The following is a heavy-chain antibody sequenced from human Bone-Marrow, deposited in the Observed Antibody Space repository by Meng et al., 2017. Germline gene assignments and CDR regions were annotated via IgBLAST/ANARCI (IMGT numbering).Heavy chain of an antibody. CDR3: ARVVTMVRGVINAFDI. J-gene: IGHJ3*02. Sequence: ASVKVSCKASGYTFTSYYMHWVRQAPGQGLEWMGIINPSGGSTSYAQKFQGRVTITADESTSTAYMELSSLRSEDTAVYYCARVVTMVRGVINAFDIWGQGTMVTVSS. CDR2: INPSGGST. V-gene: IGHV1-46*01. D-gene: IGHD3-10*01. CDR1: GYTFTSYY.